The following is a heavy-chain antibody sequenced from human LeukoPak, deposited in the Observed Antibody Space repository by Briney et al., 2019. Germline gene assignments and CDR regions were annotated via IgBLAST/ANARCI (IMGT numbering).Heavy chain of an antibody. J-gene: IGHJ6*02. CDR3: ARDGYCSSTSCYFRPYYYYGMDV. CDR2: IIPIFGTA. D-gene: IGHD2-2*01. Sequence: SVKVSCKASGYTFTSYGISWVRQAPGQGLEWMGGIIPIFGTANYAQKFQGRVTITADESTSTAYMELSSLRSEDTAVYYCARDGYCSSTSCYFRPYYYYGMDVWGQGTTVTVSS. CDR1: GYTFTSYG. V-gene: IGHV1-69*13.